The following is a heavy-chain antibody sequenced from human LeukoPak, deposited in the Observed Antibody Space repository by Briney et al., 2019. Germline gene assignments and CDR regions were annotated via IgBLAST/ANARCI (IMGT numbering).Heavy chain of an antibody. CDR3: ARYIAATGTYYFDY. D-gene: IGHD6-13*01. J-gene: IGHJ4*02. Sequence: SETLSLTCTVSGGSISSYYWSWIRQPPGKGLEWIGYIYYSGSTNYNPSLKSRVTISVDTSKNQFSLKLSSVTAADTAVYYCARYIAATGTYYFDYWGQGTLVTVSS. CDR2: IYYSGST. V-gene: IGHV4-59*12. CDR1: GGSISSYY.